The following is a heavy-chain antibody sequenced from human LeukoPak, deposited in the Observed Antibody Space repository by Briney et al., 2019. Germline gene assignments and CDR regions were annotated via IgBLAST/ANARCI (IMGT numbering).Heavy chain of an antibody. Sequence: SQTLSLTCTVSGGSISSGDHYWSWIRQPPGKGLEWIGYIYYSGSTYYNPSLKSRVTISVDTSKNQFSLKLSSVTAADTAVYYCASKYYYDSSGYYYLEYFQHWGQGTLVTVSS. J-gene: IGHJ1*01. D-gene: IGHD3-22*01. CDR2: IYYSGST. CDR1: GGSISSGDHY. CDR3: ASKYYYDSSGYYYLEYFQH. V-gene: IGHV4-30-4*08.